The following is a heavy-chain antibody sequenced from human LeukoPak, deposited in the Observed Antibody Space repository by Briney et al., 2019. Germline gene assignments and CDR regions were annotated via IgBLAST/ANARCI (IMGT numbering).Heavy chain of an antibody. V-gene: IGHV3-21*01. CDR3: ASSYDILTGYFIPHDY. D-gene: IGHD3-9*01. J-gene: IGHJ4*02. Sequence: GGSLRLSCAASGFTFSTYGMNWVRQAPGKWLEWVSSISSSSSYIYYADSVKGRFTISRDNAKNSLYLQMNSLRAEDTAVYYCASSYDILTGYFIPHDYWGQGTLVTVSS. CDR2: ISSSSSYI. CDR1: GFTFSTYG.